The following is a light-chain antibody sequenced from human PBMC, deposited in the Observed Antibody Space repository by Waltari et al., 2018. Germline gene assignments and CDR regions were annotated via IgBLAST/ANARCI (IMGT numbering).Light chain of an antibody. V-gene: IGLV1-40*01. J-gene: IGLJ3*02. CDR3: QSFDSNVRGGVV. CDR1: SSNIGAAQD. CDR2: GNN. Sequence: QSILTQPTSVSGAPGQRVTISCPGSSSNIGAAQDVHCYQAFPGTAPKLLSYGNNNRPSGVPDRFSGSKSGSSAYLAINGLQAEDEADYYCQSFDSNVRGGVVFGGGTKVTVL.